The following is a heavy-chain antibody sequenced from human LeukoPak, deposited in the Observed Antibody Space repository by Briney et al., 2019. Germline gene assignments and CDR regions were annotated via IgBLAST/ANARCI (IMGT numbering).Heavy chain of an antibody. V-gene: IGHV3-7*01. Sequence: GGSLRLSCAASGFTFSSYWMSWVRQAPGKGLEWVANIKQDGSERYCVDSVKGRFTISRDNAKNSLYLQMSSLRAEDTAVYYCAREGGYFDWFGTFDIWGQGTMVTVSS. CDR2: IKQDGSER. CDR3: AREGGYFDWFGTFDI. D-gene: IGHD3-9*01. CDR1: GFTFSSYW. J-gene: IGHJ3*02.